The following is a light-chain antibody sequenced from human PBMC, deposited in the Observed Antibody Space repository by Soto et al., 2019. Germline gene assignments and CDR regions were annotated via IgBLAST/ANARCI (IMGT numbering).Light chain of an antibody. V-gene: IGLV2-14*03. Sequence: QSALTQPASVSGSPGQSIAISCTGNSSDVGGYNYVSWYQQHPGKAPKLMIYDVTNRPSGVSNRFSGSKSGNTASLTISGLQAEDEADYYCSSYTSSSTYVFGTGTKVTV. CDR2: DVT. CDR1: SSDVGGYNY. CDR3: SSYTSSSTYV. J-gene: IGLJ1*01.